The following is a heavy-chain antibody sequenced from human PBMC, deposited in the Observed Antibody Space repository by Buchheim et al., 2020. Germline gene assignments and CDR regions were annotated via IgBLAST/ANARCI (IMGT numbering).Heavy chain of an antibody. CDR1: GFTFGTYE. V-gene: IGHV3-7*01. J-gene: IGHJ6*02. CDR2: IKQDGSEK. Sequence: EVQLLESGGDLVQPGGSPRLSCAVSGFTFGTYEMSWVRQAPGKGLEWVANIKQDGSEKYYLDSVEGRFTISRDNARNSLYLQMDSLRVEDTAVYYCARGYDFWSGFPGAQPVDVWGQGTT. CDR3: ARGYDFWSGFPGAQPVDV. D-gene: IGHD3-3*01.